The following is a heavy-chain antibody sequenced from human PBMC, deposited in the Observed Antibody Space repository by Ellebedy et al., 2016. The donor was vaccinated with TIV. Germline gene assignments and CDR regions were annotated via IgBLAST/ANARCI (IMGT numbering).Heavy chain of an antibody. D-gene: IGHD2-2*01. CDR2: INPSGGST. V-gene: IGHV1-46*01. J-gene: IGHJ5*02. Sequence: ASVKVSCKASGYTFTGYYMHWVRQAPGQGLEWMGIINPSGGSTSYAQKFQGRVTMTRDTSTSTVYMELSSLRSEDTAVYYCARARMPQDQGYNWFDPWGQGTLVTVSS. CDR3: ARARMPQDQGYNWFDP. CDR1: GYTFTGYY.